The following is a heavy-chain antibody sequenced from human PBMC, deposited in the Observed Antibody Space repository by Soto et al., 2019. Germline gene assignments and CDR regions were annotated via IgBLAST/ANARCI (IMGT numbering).Heavy chain of an antibody. D-gene: IGHD2-15*01. V-gene: IGHV3-23*01. J-gene: IGHJ5*02. CDR3: AEWARYSSGADCRA. Sequence: EVQLLESGGGLVQPGGSLRLSCAASGFPFSSRAMSWVRPAPGKGLEWVSDISGSGTITDYEDSVKGRFTISRDTYKNTLSLQMNSLRADDTAVYYCAEWARYSSGADCRACGQGTLVPVSS. CDR2: ISGSGTIT. CDR1: GFPFSSRA.